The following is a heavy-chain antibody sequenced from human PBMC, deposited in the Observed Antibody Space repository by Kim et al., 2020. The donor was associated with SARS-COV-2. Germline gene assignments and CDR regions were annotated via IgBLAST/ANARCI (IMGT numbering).Heavy chain of an antibody. CDR2: ISSSSSTI. CDR3: ARDMEISAPIVVVPAAMRGRYYYYGMDV. V-gene: IGHV3-48*02. D-gene: IGHD2-2*01. Sequence: GGSLRLSCAASGFTFSSYSMNWVRQAPGKGLEWVSYISSSSSTIYYADSVKGRFTISRDNAKNSLYLQMNSLRDEDTAVYYCARDMEISAPIVVVPAAMRGRYYYYGMDVWGQGTTVTVSS. J-gene: IGHJ6*02. CDR1: GFTFSSYS.